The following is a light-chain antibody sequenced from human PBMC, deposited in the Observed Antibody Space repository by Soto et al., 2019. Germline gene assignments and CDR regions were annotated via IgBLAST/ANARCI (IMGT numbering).Light chain of an antibody. V-gene: IGLV3-21*04. CDR1: NIGSKS. J-gene: IGLJ2*01. CDR2: YDS. Sequence: SYELTQPPSVSVAPGKTARITCGGNNIGSKSVHWYQQKPGQAPVLVIYYDSDRPLGIPERFSGSNSGNTATLTISRVEAGDEADYYCQVWDSSSDHPVVFGGGTKLTVL. CDR3: QVWDSSSDHPVV.